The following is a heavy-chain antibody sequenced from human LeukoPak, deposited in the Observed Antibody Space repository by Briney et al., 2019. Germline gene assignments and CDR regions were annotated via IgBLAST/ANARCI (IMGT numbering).Heavy chain of an antibody. Sequence: SETLSLTCTVSGGSISSSSYYWGWIRQPPGKGLEWIASISYSGSTYYNPSLKSRVTISVDTSKNQFSLKLSSVTAADTAVYYCASRGRYRYGFDYWGQGTLVTVSS. CDR3: ASRGRYRYGFDY. V-gene: IGHV4-39*01. D-gene: IGHD3-16*02. J-gene: IGHJ4*02. CDR2: ISYSGST. CDR1: GGSISSSSYY.